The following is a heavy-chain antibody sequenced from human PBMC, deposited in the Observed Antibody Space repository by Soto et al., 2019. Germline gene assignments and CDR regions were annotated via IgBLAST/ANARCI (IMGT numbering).Heavy chain of an antibody. J-gene: IGHJ6*02. CDR3: ARDPGLYYYDSSGYYSIAPYYYGMDV. CDR2: IKQDGSEK. D-gene: IGHD3-22*01. CDR1: GFTFSSYW. Sequence: LRLSCAASGFTFSSYWMSWVRQAPGKGLEWVANIKQDGSEKYYVDSVKGRFTISRDNAKNSLYLQMNSLRAEDTAVYYCARDPGLYYYDSSGYYSIAPYYYGMDVWGQGTTVTVSS. V-gene: IGHV3-7*01.